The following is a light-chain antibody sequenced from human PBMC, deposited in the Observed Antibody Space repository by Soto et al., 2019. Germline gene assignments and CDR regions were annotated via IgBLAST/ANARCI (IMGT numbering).Light chain of an antibody. J-gene: IGKJ1*01. V-gene: IGKV3-11*01. CDR2: EAS. CDR1: QSISNS. Sequence: EVVLTQSPATLSLSPGERATLSCRASQSISNSLAWYQQKPGQAPRLLIYEASNRATGIPARFSGTGSGTDFTLTISSLEPEDFAVYYCQHYNSYSEAFGQGTKVELK. CDR3: QHYNSYSEA.